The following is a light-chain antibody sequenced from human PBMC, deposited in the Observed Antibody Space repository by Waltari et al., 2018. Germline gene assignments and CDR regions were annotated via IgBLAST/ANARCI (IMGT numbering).Light chain of an antibody. CDR1: ESISIN. CDR2: GES. CDR3: HQYNNRPPYT. V-gene: IGKV3-15*01. J-gene: IGKJ2*01. Sequence: TQSPATLSVSLGERVPLTCRASESISINLAWYQQKPGKTPRLIIHGESKRATGVPARFAGSGSRTEFTLIISSLQSEDIAVYYCHQYNNRPPYTFGQGTKLEIK.